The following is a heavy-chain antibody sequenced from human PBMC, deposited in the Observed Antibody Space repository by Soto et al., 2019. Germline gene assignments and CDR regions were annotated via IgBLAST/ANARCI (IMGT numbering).Heavy chain of an antibody. V-gene: IGHV1-18*01. CDR2: MNPNNGNT. J-gene: IGHJ4*02. Sequence: ASVKVSCKASGYTFTSYDINWVRQATGQGLEWMGWMNPNNGNTNYVQKVQGRVTMTTDTSTSTAYMELRSLRSDDTDVYYCARGGGKDTRPVDYWGQGTLVTVSS. CDR1: GYTFTSYD. CDR3: ARGGGKDTRPVDY. D-gene: IGHD2-15*01.